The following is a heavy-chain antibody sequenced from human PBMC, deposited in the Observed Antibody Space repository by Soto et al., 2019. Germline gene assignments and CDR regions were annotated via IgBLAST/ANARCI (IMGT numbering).Heavy chain of an antibody. CDR1: GFTFSSYA. CDR2: ISGSGGST. J-gene: IGHJ4*02. V-gene: IGHV3-23*01. D-gene: IGHD3-22*01. CDR3: AKESYDSSGYYYLGYDY. Sequence: PGGSLRLSCAASGFTFSSYAMSWVRQAPGKGLEWVSAISGSGGSTYYADSVKGRFTISRDNSKNTLYLQMNSLRAEDTAVYYCAKESYDSSGYYYLGYDYWGQGTLVTVSS.